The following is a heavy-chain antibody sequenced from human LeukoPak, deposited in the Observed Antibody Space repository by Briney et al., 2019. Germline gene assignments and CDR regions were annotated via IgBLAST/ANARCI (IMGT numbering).Heavy chain of an antibody. Sequence: PGGSLRLSCTASGFTFGGYAMSWVRQAPGKGLEWVGFIRSKAYGGTTEYAASVKGRFTISRDDSKSIAYLQMNSLKTEDTAVYYCTRDSGYCSSTSCYTDYWGQGTLVTVSS. CDR1: GFTFGGYA. CDR3: TRDSGYCSSTSCYTDY. D-gene: IGHD2-2*02. CDR2: IRSKAYGGTT. J-gene: IGHJ4*02. V-gene: IGHV3-49*04.